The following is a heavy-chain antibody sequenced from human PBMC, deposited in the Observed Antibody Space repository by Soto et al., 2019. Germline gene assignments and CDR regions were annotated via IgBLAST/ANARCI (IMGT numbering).Heavy chain of an antibody. J-gene: IGHJ6*02. CDR2: TYYRSKWYN. Sequence: SQTLSLTCAISGDSISSNSAAWNWIRQSPSRGLEWLGRTYYRSKWYNDYAVSVKSRITINPDTSKNQFSLQLNSVTPEDTAVYYCARDKEGRSGWRNDYYYGMDVWGQGXTVTVYS. CDR3: ARDKEGRSGWRNDYYYGMDV. D-gene: IGHD6-19*01. CDR1: GDSISSNSAA. V-gene: IGHV6-1*01.